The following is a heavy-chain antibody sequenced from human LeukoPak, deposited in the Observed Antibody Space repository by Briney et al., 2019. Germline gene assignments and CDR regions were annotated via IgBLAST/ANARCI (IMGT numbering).Heavy chain of an antibody. Sequence: SETLSLTCAVYGENFSIYFYSWIRQPPGKGLDGMGEINHGGSTSYNPSLKNRVTISVDTSKNQSSLRLSSVTAADTAMYYCARPGLAYCGADCYSTEGYYFDYWSQGTLVTVSS. V-gene: IGHV4-34*01. D-gene: IGHD2-21*01. CDR3: ARPGLAYCGADCYSTEGYYFDY. CDR2: INHGGST. CDR1: GENFSIYF. J-gene: IGHJ4*02.